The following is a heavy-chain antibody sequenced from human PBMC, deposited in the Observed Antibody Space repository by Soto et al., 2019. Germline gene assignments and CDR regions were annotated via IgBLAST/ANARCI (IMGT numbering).Heavy chain of an antibody. CDR2: ISWNSGSI. CDR3: AKSLVGSSSSPGYFQY. D-gene: IGHD6-6*01. V-gene: IGHV3-9*01. CDR1: GFTFDDYA. J-gene: IGHJ1*01. Sequence: EVQLVESGGGLVQPGRSLRLSCAASGFTFDDYAMHWVRQAPGKGLEWVSGISWNSGSIGYADSVKGRFTISRDNAKNSLYLQMNSLRAEDTALYYCAKSLVGSSSSPGYFQYWGQGTLVTVSS.